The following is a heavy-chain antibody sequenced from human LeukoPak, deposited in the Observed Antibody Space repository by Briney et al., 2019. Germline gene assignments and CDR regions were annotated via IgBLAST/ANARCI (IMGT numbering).Heavy chain of an antibody. CDR1: VCTFSSYA. CDR2: IIPILGIA. CDR3: ARESTDTVTFDY. D-gene: IGHD2-2*01. J-gene: IGHJ4*02. V-gene: IGHV1-69*04. Sequence: GASVKVSCKASVCTFSSYAISWVRQAPGQGLEWMGRIIPILGIANYAQKFQGRVTITADKSTSTAYMELSSLRSEDTAVYYCARESTDTVTFDYWGQGTLVTVSS.